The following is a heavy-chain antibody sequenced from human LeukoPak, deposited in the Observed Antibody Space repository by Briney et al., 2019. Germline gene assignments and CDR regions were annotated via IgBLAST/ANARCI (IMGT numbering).Heavy chain of an antibody. J-gene: IGHJ4*02. V-gene: IGHV3-49*04. CDR1: GFTFGDYA. CDR3: TRDGSGSYGGNRLFDY. CDR2: IRSKGHGGTT. D-gene: IGHD4-23*01. Sequence: GGSLRLSCTASGFTFGDYAMSRVRQAPGKGLEWVGFIRSKGHGGTTEYAASVKGRFTISRDDSKSIADLQMNSLKIEDTAVYYCTRDGSGSYGGNRLFDYWGQGTLVTVSS.